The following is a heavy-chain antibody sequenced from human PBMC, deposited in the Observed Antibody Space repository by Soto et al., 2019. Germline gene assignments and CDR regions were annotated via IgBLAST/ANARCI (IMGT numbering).Heavy chain of an antibody. CDR2: ISAYIGNT. Sequence: ASVKVSCKASGGTFSSYAISWVRQAPGQGLEWMGWISAYIGNTNYAQKLQGRVTMTTDTSTSTAYMELRSLRSDDTAVYYCANLYSSGWYEGWFDPWGQGTLVTVSS. CDR3: ANLYSSGWYEGWFDP. J-gene: IGHJ5*02. D-gene: IGHD6-19*01. CDR1: GGTFSSYA. V-gene: IGHV1-18*01.